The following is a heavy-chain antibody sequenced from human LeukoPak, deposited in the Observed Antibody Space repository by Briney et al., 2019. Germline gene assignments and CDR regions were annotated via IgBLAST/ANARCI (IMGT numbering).Heavy chain of an antibody. J-gene: IGHJ4*02. CDR1: GFTFSTYD. CDR2: ISSRSSSI. CDR3: ARDYIAYDPLDY. V-gene: IGHV3-21*01. Sequence: KSGGPLRLSCAASGFTFSTYDMNWVRQAPGKGLEWVSSISSRSSSIYYADSVKGRFTISRDNAKNSLYLQMNSLRAEDTAVYWCARDYIAYDPLDYWGQGTLVTVSS. D-gene: IGHD3-3*01.